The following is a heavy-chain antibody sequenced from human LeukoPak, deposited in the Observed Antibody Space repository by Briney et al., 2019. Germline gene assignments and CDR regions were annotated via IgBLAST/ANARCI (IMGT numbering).Heavy chain of an antibody. CDR2: IYYSGST. V-gene: IGHV4-59*01. D-gene: IGHD6-19*01. J-gene: IGHJ3*02. Sequence: PSETLSLTCTVSGGSISSYYWSWIRQPPGKGLEWIGYIYYSGSTNYNPSLKSRATISVDTSKNQFSLKLSSVTAADTAVYYCASAGYSSGWSVDAFDIWGQGTMVTVSS. CDR1: GGSISSYY. CDR3: ASAGYSSGWSVDAFDI.